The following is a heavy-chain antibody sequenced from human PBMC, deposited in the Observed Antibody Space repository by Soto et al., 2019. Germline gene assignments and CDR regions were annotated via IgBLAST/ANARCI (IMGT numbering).Heavy chain of an antibody. V-gene: IGHV3-30-3*01. J-gene: IGHJ4*02. CDR3: SRDTASPAPPEYFFGY. D-gene: IGHD2-2*01. Sequence: QVQLVESGGGVVQPGRSLRLSCAASGFTFSSYAMHWVRQAPGKGLEWVAVISSYGSNKFYADSVKGRFTISSDTSNTPLYLQMTSLRAEDTAVYYCSRDTASPAPPEYFFGYGGQGPLVTVSS. CDR1: GFTFSSYA. CDR2: ISSYGSNK.